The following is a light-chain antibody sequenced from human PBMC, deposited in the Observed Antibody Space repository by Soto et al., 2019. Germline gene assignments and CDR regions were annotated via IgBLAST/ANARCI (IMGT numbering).Light chain of an antibody. CDR3: QQYNSYSGA. J-gene: IGKJ1*01. Sequence: MTQSPSTLSASVGEGATITCRASQSISSWLAWYQQKPGQAPKLLIYNASSLATGIPSRFSGSGSGTEFTLTISSLQPDDFATYYCQQYNSYSGAFGQGTKVAIK. CDR2: NAS. CDR1: QSISSW. V-gene: IGKV1-5*03.